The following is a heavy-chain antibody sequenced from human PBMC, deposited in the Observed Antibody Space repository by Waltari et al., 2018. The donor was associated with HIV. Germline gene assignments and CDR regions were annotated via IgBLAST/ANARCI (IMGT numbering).Heavy chain of an antibody. CDR3: ARDRALSTTAGFDY. V-gene: IGHV3-21*01. CDR2: ISSSSSYI. D-gene: IGHD4-17*01. Sequence: EVQLVESGGGLVKPGGSLRLSCAASGVTFRSSSMNWVRQAPGKGLEWVSSISSSSSYIYYADSVKGRFTISRDNAKNSLYLQMNSLRAEDTAVYYCARDRALSTTAGFDYWGQGTLVTVSS. CDR1: GVTFRSSS. J-gene: IGHJ4*02.